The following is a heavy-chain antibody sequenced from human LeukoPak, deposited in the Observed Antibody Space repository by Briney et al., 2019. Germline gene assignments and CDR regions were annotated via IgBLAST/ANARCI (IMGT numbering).Heavy chain of an antibody. V-gene: IGHV1-69*05. CDR3: ARETIEYSSSRHYYYYMDV. D-gene: IGHD6-6*01. CDR1: GYTFTSYG. Sequence: GASVKVSCKASGYTFTSYGISWVRQAPGQGLEWMGGIIPIFGTANYAQKFQGRVTITTDESTSTAYMELSSLRSEDTAVYYCARETIEYSSSRHYYYYMDVWGKGTTVTVSS. J-gene: IGHJ6*03. CDR2: IIPIFGTA.